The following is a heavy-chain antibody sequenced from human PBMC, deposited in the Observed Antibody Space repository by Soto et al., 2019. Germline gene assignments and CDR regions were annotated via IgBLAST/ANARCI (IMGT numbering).Heavy chain of an antibody. CDR2: INTAGSTK. CDR1: GFIFSNFE. J-gene: IGHJ6*02. V-gene: IGHV3-48*03. Sequence: PGGSLRLSCAASGFIFSNFEMHWVRQAPGKGLEWVSYINTAGSTKYYAESVKGRFTISRDNARNSLFLQMNSLRAEDTAVYYCARAECSSPDCLTAYYSYGLDVWGQGSTVTVS. CDR3: ARAECSSPDCLTAYYSYGLDV. D-gene: IGHD3-9*01.